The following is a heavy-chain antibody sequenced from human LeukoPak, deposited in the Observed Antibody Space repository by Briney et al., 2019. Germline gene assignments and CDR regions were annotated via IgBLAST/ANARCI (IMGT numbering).Heavy chain of an antibody. CDR3: ARDMGASGAFDI. CDR2: ISSSSTYI. V-gene: IGHV3-21*01. D-gene: IGHD6-25*01. J-gene: IGHJ3*02. Sequence: GGSLRLSCAASGFTFSSYSLNWVRQAPGKGLEWVSSISSSSTYISYADSVKGRFTISRDNAKNSLYLQMNSLRAEDTAVYYCARDMGASGAFDIWGQGTMVTVSS. CDR1: GFTFSSYS.